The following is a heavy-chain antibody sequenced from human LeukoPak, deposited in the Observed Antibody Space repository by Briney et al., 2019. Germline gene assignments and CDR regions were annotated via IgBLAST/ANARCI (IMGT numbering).Heavy chain of an antibody. J-gene: IGHJ3*02. CDR2: INWNGGST. D-gene: IGHD3-22*01. Sequence: GGSLRLSCVASGFTFDDYGMSWVRQAPGKGLEWVSGINWNGGSTGYADSVKGRFTISRDNAKNSLYLQMNSLRAEDTALYHCARGGYYDSSEDAFDIWGQGTMVTVSS. CDR1: GFTFDDYG. CDR3: ARGGYYDSSEDAFDI. V-gene: IGHV3-20*01.